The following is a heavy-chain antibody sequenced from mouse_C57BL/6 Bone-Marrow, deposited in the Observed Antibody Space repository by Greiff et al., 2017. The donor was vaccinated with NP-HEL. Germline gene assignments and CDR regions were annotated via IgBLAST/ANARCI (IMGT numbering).Heavy chain of an antibody. CDR2: IYPRSGNT. CDR3: ARCYGYDGGFAY. V-gene: IGHV1-81*01. CDR1: GYTFTSYG. D-gene: IGHD2-2*01. J-gene: IGHJ3*01. Sequence: VQLQQSGAELARPGASVKLSCKASGYTFTSYGISWVKQRTGQGLEWIGEIYPRSGNTYYNEKSKGKATLTADKSSSTAYMELRSLTSEDSAVYFCARCYGYDGGFAYWGQGTLVTVSA.